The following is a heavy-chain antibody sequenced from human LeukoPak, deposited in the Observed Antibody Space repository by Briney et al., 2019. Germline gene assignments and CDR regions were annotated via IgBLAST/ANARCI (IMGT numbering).Heavy chain of an antibody. D-gene: IGHD6-19*01. J-gene: IGHJ4*02. CDR1: GFTLSRYA. Sequence: GSLRLSCAASGFTLSRYAVSWIRQPPGKGLEWIGEINHSGSTNYNPSLKSRVTISVDTSKNQFSLKLSSVTAADTAVYYCARGRRAVAGRLFDYWGQGTLVTVSS. CDR2: INHSGST. V-gene: IGHV4-34*01. CDR3: ARGRRAVAGRLFDY.